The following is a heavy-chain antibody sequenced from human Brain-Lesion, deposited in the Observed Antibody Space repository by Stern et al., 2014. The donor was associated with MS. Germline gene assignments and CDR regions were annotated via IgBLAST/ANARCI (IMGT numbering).Heavy chain of an antibody. D-gene: IGHD3-10*01. CDR2: INPNSGGT. J-gene: IGHJ6*02. CDR3: ARGYYGSGRPQKGMDV. CDR1: GYTFTGYY. Sequence: VQLVQSGAEVKKPGASVKVSCKASGYTFTGYYMDWGRQAPGQGPEWMGWINPNSGGTHYAQKFQGRVTMTRDTSITTAYMELSRLRSDDTAVYYCARGYYGSGRPQKGMDVWGQGTTVTVSS. V-gene: IGHV1-2*02.